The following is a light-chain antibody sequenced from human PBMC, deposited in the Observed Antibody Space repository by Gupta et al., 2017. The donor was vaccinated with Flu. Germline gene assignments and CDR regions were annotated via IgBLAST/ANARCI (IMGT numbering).Light chain of an antibody. CDR2: GAS. CDR1: QSVSSSY. CDR3: QQYGSSPIT. Sequence: EIVLTKSPGTLSLSTGERATLSCRASQSVSSSYLAWYQQKPGQAPRLLIYGASSRATGIPDRFSGSGSGTDFTLTISRLEPEDFAVYYCQQYGSSPITFGGGTKVEIK. V-gene: IGKV3-20*01. J-gene: IGKJ4*01.